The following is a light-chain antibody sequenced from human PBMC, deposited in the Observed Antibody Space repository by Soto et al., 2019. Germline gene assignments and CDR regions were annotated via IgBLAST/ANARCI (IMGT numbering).Light chain of an antibody. CDR2: EVS. J-gene: IGLJ1*01. Sequence: QSALTQPASVSGSPGQSITISCTGTSSDVGGYNYVSWYQQHPGKATKLMIYEVSNRPSGVSNRFSGSKSGNTASLTISGLQAEDEADYYCSSYTSSSTRVFGTGTKVPVL. CDR3: SSYTSSSTRV. V-gene: IGLV2-14*01. CDR1: SSDVGGYNY.